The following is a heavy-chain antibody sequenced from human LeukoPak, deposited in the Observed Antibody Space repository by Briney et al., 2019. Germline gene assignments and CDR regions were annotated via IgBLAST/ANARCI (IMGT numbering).Heavy chain of an antibody. CDR3: AKVGTYCSGGSCSNYYYYMDV. CDR2: ISYDGSNK. CDR1: GFTFSSYG. D-gene: IGHD2-15*01. V-gene: IGHV3-30*18. J-gene: IGHJ6*03. Sequence: PGRSLRLSCAASGFTFSSYGMHWVRQAPGKGLEWVAVISYDGSNKYYADSVKGRFTISRDNSKNTLYLQMNSLRAGDTAVYYCAKVGTYCSGGSCSNYYYYMDVWGKGTTVTVSS.